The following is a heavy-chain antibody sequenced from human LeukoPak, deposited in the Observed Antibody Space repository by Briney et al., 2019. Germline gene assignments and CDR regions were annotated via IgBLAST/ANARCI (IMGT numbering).Heavy chain of an antibody. Sequence: SETLSLTCTASGGSISSYYWSWIRQPPGKGLEWIGYIYYSGSTNYNPSLRSRVTISVDTSKNQFSLKLSSVTAADTAVYYCARGGNYGDYDGYFDYWGQGTLVTVSS. D-gene: IGHD4-17*01. J-gene: IGHJ4*02. CDR1: GGSISSYY. V-gene: IGHV4-59*08. CDR2: IYYSGST. CDR3: ARGGNYGDYDGYFDY.